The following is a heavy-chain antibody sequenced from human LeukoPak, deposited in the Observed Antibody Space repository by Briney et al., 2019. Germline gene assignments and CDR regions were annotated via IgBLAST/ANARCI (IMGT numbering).Heavy chain of an antibody. Sequence: GGSLRLSCAASGFTFSSYAMHWVRQAPGKGLEWVAVISYDGGNKYYADSLKGRFTISRDNSKNTLYLQMSSLRVEDTAVYYCARDLRWLQCFDYWGRGTLVTVSS. D-gene: IGHD5-24*01. V-gene: IGHV3-30-3*01. CDR3: ARDLRWLQCFDY. CDR2: ISYDGGNK. CDR1: GFTFSSYA. J-gene: IGHJ4*02.